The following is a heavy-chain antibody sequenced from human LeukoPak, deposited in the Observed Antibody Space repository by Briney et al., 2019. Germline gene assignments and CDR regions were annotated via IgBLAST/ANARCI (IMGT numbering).Heavy chain of an antibody. J-gene: IGHJ6*04. V-gene: IGHV4-39*07. CDR3: ARDLPLPRYQLLFRGGPPDV. CDR2: IYYSGST. CDR1: GGSISSSSYY. D-gene: IGHD2-2*01. Sequence: SETLSLTCTVSGGSISSSSYYWGWIRQPPGKGLEWIGSIYYSGSTYYNPSLKSRVTISVDTSKNQFSLKLSSVTAADTAVYYCARDLPLPRYQLLFRGGPPDVWGKGTTVTVSS.